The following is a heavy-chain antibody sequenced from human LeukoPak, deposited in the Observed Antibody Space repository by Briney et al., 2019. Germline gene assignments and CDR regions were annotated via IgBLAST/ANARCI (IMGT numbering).Heavy chain of an antibody. CDR3: ARHNYGYDY. V-gene: IGHV3-74*01. CDR2: IHSDGSST. D-gene: IGHD3-10*01. J-gene: IGHJ4*02. CDR1: GFTFRSYW. Sequence: PGGSLRLSCAASGFTFRSYWMHWVRQAPGKGLVWVSHIHSDGSSTSYADSVQGRFTISRDNAKNTLYLQMNSLRAEDTAVYYCARHNYGYDYWGQGTQVTVSS.